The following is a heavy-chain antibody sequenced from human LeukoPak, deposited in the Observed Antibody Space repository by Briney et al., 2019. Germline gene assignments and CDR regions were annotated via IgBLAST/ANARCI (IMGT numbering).Heavy chain of an antibody. CDR3: ARERHDYGETGNYYYYYYMDV. D-gene: IGHD4-17*01. Sequence: SETLSLTCSVSGGSISSSSYYWGWIRQPPGKGLEWIGSMYYSGSTYYNPSLKSRLTMSVDTSKNQFSLKLSSVTAADTAVYYCARERHDYGETGNYYYYYYMDVWGKGTTVTISS. CDR2: MYYSGST. J-gene: IGHJ6*03. V-gene: IGHV4-39*07. CDR1: GGSISSSSYY.